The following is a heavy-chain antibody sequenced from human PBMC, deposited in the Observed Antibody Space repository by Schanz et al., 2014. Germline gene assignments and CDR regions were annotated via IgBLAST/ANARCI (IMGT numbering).Heavy chain of an antibody. CDR2: VSRSTPDI. D-gene: IGHD3-10*01. CDR1: GFSFSDYY. Sequence: QVHLLESGGGLVEPGGSLRLSCAASGFSFSDYYMSWIRQAPGKGLEWVSYVSRSTPDIYYADSVKGRFTISRDNSKNTVHLQMNSLRAEDTAVYYCAKGRFGELSAFDIWGQGTMVTVSS. V-gene: IGHV3-11*06. J-gene: IGHJ3*02. CDR3: AKGRFGELSAFDI.